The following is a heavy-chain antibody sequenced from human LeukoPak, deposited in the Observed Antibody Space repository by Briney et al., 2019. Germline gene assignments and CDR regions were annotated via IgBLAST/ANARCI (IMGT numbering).Heavy chain of an antibody. CDR3: AREEMATMNWFDP. V-gene: IGHV4-30-4*08. CDR1: GGSISSGDYY. J-gene: IGHJ5*02. CDR2: IYYSGST. Sequence: SQTLSLTCTVSGGSISSGDYYWNWIRQPPGKGLEWIGYIYYSGSTYYNPSLKSRVTISVDTSKNQFSLKLSSVTAADTAVYYCAREEMATMNWFDPWGQGTLVTVSS. D-gene: IGHD5-24*01.